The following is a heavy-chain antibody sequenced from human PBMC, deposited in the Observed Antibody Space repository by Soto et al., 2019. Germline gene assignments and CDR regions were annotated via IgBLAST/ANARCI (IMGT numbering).Heavy chain of an antibody. Sequence: PSETLSLTCTVSGGSISSSSYYWGWIRQPPGKGLEWIGSIYYSGSTYYNPSLKSRVTISVDTSKNQFSLKLSSVTAADTAVYYCARTGVVPAALYYYYYGMDVWGQGTTVTVSS. CDR3: ARTGVVPAALYYYYYGMDV. CDR2: IYYSGST. CDR1: GGSISSSSYY. J-gene: IGHJ6*02. V-gene: IGHV4-39*01. D-gene: IGHD2-2*01.